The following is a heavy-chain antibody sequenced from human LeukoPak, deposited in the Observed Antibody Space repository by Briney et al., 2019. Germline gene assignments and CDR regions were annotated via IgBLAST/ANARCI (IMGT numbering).Heavy chain of an antibody. V-gene: IGHV3-21*01. CDR2: ITSNSDYI. CDR3: TRGGYYGDYVAY. CDR1: GFTLSTYT. Sequence: GGSLRLSCAASGFTLSTYTINWVRQAPGKGLEWVSSITSNSDYIYYADSVKGRFTISRDNAKNSLYLQMNSLRAEDTAVYYCTRGGYYGDYVAYWGQGTLVTVSS. D-gene: IGHD4-17*01. J-gene: IGHJ4*02.